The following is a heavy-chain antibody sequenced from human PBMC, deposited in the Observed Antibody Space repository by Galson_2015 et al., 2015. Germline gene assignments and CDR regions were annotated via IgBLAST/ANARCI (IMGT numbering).Heavy chain of an antibody. CDR3: AHSSDYYDSSGYYKGYYYYYGMDV. V-gene: IGHV2-5*01. D-gene: IGHD3-22*01. J-gene: IGHJ6*02. Sequence: LEWLALIYWNDDKRYSPSLKSRLTITKDTSKNQVVLTMTNMDPVDTATYYCAHSSDYYDSSGYYKGYYYYYGMDVWGQGTTVTVSS. CDR2: IYWNDDK.